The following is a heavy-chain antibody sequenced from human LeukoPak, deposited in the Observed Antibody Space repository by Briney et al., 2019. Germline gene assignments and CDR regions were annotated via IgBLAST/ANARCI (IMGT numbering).Heavy chain of an antibody. CDR1: GGSISTTSYF. CDR3: ARVYSSTHNWFDT. D-gene: IGHD2-2*01. J-gene: IGHJ5*02. V-gene: IGHV4-39*07. CDR2: IYYSGTT. Sequence: SETLSLTCTVSGGSISTTSYFWAWIRQPPGEGLEWIGSIYYSGTTYYNSSLKSRATISIERSKNHFSLNLNSLTAADTAVYYCARVYSSTHNWFDTWGQGTQVTVSS.